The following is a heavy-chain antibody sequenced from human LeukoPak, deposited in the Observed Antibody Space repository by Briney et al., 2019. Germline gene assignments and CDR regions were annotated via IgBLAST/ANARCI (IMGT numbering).Heavy chain of an antibody. D-gene: IGHD3-10*01. Sequence: ASVKVSCKASGGTFSSYAIGWVRQAPGQGLEWMGRIIPILGIANYAQKFQGRVTITADKSKSTAYMELSSLRSEDTAVYYCARVAGISMVRGVLDYWGQGTLVTVSS. CDR1: GGTFSSYA. J-gene: IGHJ4*02. CDR2: IIPILGIA. V-gene: IGHV1-69*04. CDR3: ARVAGISMVRGVLDY.